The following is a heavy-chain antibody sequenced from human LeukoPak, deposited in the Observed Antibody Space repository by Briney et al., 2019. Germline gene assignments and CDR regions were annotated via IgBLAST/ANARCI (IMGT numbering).Heavy chain of an antibody. Sequence: GGSLRLSCAASGFTFSSYGMHWVRQAPGKGLEWVAVISYDGSNKYYADSVKGRFTISRDNSKNTLYLQMNSLRAEDTAVYYCAKDRRDGSTITGAFDIWGQGTMVTVSS. CDR2: ISYDGSNK. CDR1: GFTFSSYG. CDR3: AKDRRDGSTITGAFDI. J-gene: IGHJ3*02. D-gene: IGHD5-24*01. V-gene: IGHV3-30*18.